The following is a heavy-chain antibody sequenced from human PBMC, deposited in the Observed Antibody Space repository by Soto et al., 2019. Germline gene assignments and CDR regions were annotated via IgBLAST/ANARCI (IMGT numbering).Heavy chain of an antibody. CDR2: INAGNGNT. D-gene: IGHD3-10*01. CDR1: GYTFTSYA. J-gene: IGHJ4*02. V-gene: IGHV1-3*01. Sequence: QVQLVQSGAEVKKPGASVKVSCKASGYTFTSYAMHWVRQAPGQRLEWMGWINAGNGNTKYSQKFQGRVTITRDTSASTAYMELSSLRSEDTAVYYCARAYYGSGSYGIGFDYWGQGTLVTVSS. CDR3: ARAYYGSGSYGIGFDY.